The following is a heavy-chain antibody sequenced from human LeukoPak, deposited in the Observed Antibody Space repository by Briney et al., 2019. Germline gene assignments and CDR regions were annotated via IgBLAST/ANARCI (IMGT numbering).Heavy chain of an antibody. J-gene: IGHJ4*02. Sequence: PSETLSLTCTVSGGSISSYYWSWIRQPPGRGLEWIGYIYYSGSINYNPSLKSRVTISVDTSKNQFSLKLSSVTAADTAVYYCARRYGDYDPYFDNWGQGTLVTVSS. CDR3: ARRYGDYDPYFDN. CDR2: IYYSGSI. V-gene: IGHV4-59*01. D-gene: IGHD4-17*01. CDR1: GGSISSYY.